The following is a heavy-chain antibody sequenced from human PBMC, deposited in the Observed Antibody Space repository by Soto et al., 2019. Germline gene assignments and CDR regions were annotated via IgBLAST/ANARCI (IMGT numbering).Heavy chain of an antibody. CDR1: GYTFTSYG. CDR2: ISAYNGNT. CDR3: ARERYCSGGSCQRGAFDI. J-gene: IGHJ3*02. V-gene: IGHV1-18*01. Sequence: QVQLVQSGAEVKKPGASVKVSCKASGYTFTSYGISWVRQAPGQGLEWMGWISAYNGNTNYAQKLQGRVTMTTDTSTSTAYMEMRSLRSDDTAVYYCARERYCSGGSCQRGAFDIWGQGTMVTVSS. D-gene: IGHD2-15*01.